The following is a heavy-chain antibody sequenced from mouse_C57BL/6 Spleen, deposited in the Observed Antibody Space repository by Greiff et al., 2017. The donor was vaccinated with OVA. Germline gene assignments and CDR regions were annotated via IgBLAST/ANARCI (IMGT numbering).Heavy chain of an antibody. D-gene: IGHD1-1*01. J-gene: IGHJ1*03. Sequence: QVQLQQSGAELVRPGASVTLSCKASGFTFTDYEMHWVKQTPVHGLEWIGAIDPETGGTAYNQKFKGKAILTADKSSSTAYMELRSLTSEDAAVFYGTRKDYYGSIWCYYVGGTGTTVTVSS. CDR3: TRKDYYGSIWCYYV. CDR2: IDPETGGT. CDR1: GFTFTDYE. V-gene: IGHV1-15*01.